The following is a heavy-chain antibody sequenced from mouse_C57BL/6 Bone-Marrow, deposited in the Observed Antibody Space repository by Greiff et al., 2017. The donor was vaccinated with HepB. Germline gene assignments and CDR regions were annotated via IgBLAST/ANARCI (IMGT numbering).Heavy chain of an antibody. V-gene: IGHV2-4*01. D-gene: IGHD1-1*01. Sequence: QVQLKQSGPGLVQPSQSLSITCTVSGFSFTSYGVHWVRQPPGKGLEWLGVIWSGGSTDYNAAFISRLSISKDNSKSQVFFKMNSLQADDTAIYYCAKKGATVVARDAMDYWGQGTSGTVSS. CDR2: IWSGGST. J-gene: IGHJ4*01. CDR3: AKKGATVVARDAMDY. CDR1: GFSFTSYG.